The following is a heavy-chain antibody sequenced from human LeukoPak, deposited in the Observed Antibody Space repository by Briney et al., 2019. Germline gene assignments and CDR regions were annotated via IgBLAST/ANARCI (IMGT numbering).Heavy chain of an antibody. V-gene: IGHV3-64*02. CDR1: GFTLSNFA. Sequence: GGSLRLSCTASGFTLSNFAMHWVRQSPDKGLQYVSAISTNGSRTFYADSVKGRFIISRDNSKNTLYLQMGSLRGEDTAVYYCARDSFYTGYDRGFGYWGQGALVTVSS. J-gene: IGHJ4*02. CDR2: ISTNGSRT. D-gene: IGHD5-12*01. CDR3: ARDSFYTGYDRGFGY.